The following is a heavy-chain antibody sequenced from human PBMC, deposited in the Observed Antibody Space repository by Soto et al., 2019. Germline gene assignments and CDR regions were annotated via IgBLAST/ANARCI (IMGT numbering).Heavy chain of an antibody. J-gene: IGHJ4*02. CDR2: VSANADGT. CDR3: SKGRLSFDF. CDR1: GFIFSNYA. Sequence: PGGSLSLSCAASGFIFSNYAMNWVRQAPGKGLEWVSFVSANADGTFYADSVKGRFSISRDNSKNTLYLQMNNLRAEDTAIYYCSKGRLSFDFWGQGTLVTVSS. V-gene: IGHV3-23*01.